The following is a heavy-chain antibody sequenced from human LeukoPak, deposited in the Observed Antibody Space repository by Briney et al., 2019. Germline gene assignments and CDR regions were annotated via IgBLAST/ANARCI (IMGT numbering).Heavy chain of an antibody. J-gene: IGHJ4*02. CDR1: GASISNYN. V-gene: IGHV4-59*01. CDR3: ARDHSSGYNDY. Sequence: SETLSLTCTVSGASISNYNWNWIRRPPGKGLEWIGYIFYSGHIKPTPSLKSRVTISVDTSKNQLSLKLSSVTAADTAVYYCARDHSSGYNDYWGQGTLVTVSS. CDR2: IFYSGHI. D-gene: IGHD3-22*01.